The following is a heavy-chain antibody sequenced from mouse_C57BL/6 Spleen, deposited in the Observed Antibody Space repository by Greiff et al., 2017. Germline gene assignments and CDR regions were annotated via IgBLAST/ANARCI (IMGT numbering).Heavy chain of an antibody. CDR1: GYSITSGYY. D-gene: IGHD2-12*01. V-gene: IGHV3-6*01. J-gene: IGHJ2*01. CDR2: ISYDGSN. CDR3: ARGIAYYFDY. Sequence: EVQLLESGPGLVKPSQSLSLTCSVTGYSITSGYYWNWIRQFPGNKLEWMGYISYDGSNNYNPSLKNRISITRDTSKNQFFLKLNSVTTEDTATYYCARGIAYYFDYWGQGTTLTVSS.